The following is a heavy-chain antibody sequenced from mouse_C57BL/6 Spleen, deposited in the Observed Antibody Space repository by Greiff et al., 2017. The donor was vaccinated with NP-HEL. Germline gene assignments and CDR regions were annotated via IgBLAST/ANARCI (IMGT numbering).Heavy chain of an antibody. V-gene: IGHV1-85*01. J-gene: IGHJ3*01. CDR1: GYTFTSYD. D-gene: IGHD5-2*01. Sequence: VKLMESGPELVKPGASVKLSCKASGYTFTSYDINWVKQRPGQGLEWIGWIYPRDGSTKYNEKFKGKATLTVDTSSSTAYMELHSLTSEDSAVYFCARGGNNYKDWFAYWGQGTLVTVSA. CDR2: IYPRDGST. CDR3: ARGGNNYKDWFAY.